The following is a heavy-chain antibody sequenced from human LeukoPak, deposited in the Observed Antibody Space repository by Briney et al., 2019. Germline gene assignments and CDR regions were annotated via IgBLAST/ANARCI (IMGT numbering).Heavy chain of an antibody. CDR1: GGSISSGDYY. Sequence: SQTLSLTCTVSGGSISSGDYYWSWIRQPPGKGLEWIGSIYYSGSTYYNPSLKSRVTISVDTSKNQFSLKLSSVTAADTAVYYCARLRHNRRVVVAAIDYWGQGTLVTISS. V-gene: IGHV4-39*01. CDR3: ARLRHNRRVVVAAIDY. J-gene: IGHJ4*02. D-gene: IGHD2-15*01. CDR2: IYYSGST.